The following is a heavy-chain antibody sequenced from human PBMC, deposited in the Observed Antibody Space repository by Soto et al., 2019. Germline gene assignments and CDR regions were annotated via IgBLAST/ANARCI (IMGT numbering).Heavy chain of an antibody. CDR1: GGTFGSYA. CDR2: IIPIFGTA. V-gene: IGHV1-69*13. J-gene: IGHJ4*02. Sequence: SVKVSCKASGGTFGSYAISWVRQAPGQGLEWMGGIIPIFGTANYAQKFQGRVTITADESTSTAYMELSSLRSEDTAVYYCAREGQVAGTAYYFDYWGQGTLVTVSS. D-gene: IGHD6-19*01. CDR3: AREGQVAGTAYYFDY.